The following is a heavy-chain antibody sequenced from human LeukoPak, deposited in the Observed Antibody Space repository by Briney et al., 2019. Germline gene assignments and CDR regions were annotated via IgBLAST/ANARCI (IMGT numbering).Heavy chain of an antibody. D-gene: IGHD5-12*01. J-gene: IGHJ6*03. CDR1: GFTFGGYA. V-gene: IGHV3-49*03. CDR3: TMGGYDTPTNNYYYYMDV. Sequence: QPGRSLRLSCTASGFTFGGYAMSWFRQAPGKGLEWVGFIRSKAYGGTTEYAASVKGRFTISRDDSKSIAYLQMNSLKTEDTAVYYCTMGGYDTPTNNYYYYMDVWGKGTTVTVSS. CDR2: IRSKAYGGTT.